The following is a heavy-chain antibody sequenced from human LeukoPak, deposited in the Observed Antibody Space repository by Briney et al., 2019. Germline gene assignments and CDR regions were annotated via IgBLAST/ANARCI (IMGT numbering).Heavy chain of an antibody. CDR2: ISSSSSTI. D-gene: IGHD3-9*01. Sequence: PGGSLRLSCAASGFTFSSYSMNWVRQAPGKGLEWVSYISSSSSTIYYADSVKGRFTISRDNAKNSLYLRMNSLRAEDTAVYYCARNQYYDILTDPYYYGMDVWGQGTTVTVSS. J-gene: IGHJ6*02. CDR3: ARNQYYDILTDPYYYGMDV. V-gene: IGHV3-48*01. CDR1: GFTFSSYS.